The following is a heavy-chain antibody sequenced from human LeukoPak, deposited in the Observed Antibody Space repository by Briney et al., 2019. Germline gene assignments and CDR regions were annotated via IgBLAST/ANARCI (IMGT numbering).Heavy chain of an antibody. CDR3: ARGLGSGSAYAMDV. V-gene: IGHV4-39*07. CDR2: INHSGST. CDR1: DGSISSSSSF. Sequence: SETLSLTCTVSDGSISSSSSFWGWIRQPPGKGLEWIGEINHSGSTNYNPSLKSRVTLSEDTSKNQFSLKVSSVTAADTAVYYCARGLGSGSAYAMDVWGQGTTVTVSS. D-gene: IGHD3-10*01. J-gene: IGHJ6*02.